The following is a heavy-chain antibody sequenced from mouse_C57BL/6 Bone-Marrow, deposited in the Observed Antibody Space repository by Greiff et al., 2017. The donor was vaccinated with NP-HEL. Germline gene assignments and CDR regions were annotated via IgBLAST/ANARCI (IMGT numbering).Heavy chain of an antibody. CDR3: ARMIYYGSSYGYFDV. Sequence: DVMLVESEGGLVQPGSSMKLSCTASGFTFSDYYMAWVRQVPEKGLEWVANINYDGSSTYYLDSLKSRFIISRDNAKNILYLQMSSLKSEDTATYYCARMIYYGSSYGYFDVWGTGTTVTVSS. CDR2: INYDGSST. V-gene: IGHV5-16*01. CDR1: GFTFSDYY. D-gene: IGHD1-1*01. J-gene: IGHJ1*03.